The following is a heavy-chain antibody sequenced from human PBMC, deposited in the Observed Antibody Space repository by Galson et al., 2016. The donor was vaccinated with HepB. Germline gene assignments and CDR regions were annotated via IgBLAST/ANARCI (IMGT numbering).Heavy chain of an antibody. CDR2: IYPGDSDT. D-gene: IGHD4-17*01. Sequence: QSGAEVKKPGESLMISCKGSGYNFATFWIGWVRQMPGKGLEWMGLIYPGDSDTRYSPSFQGQVTISADKSRNTAYLQWTRLKASDAATYHYARQDPVTPSSQPSDYWGQGASVIVSP. CDR1: GYNFATFW. V-gene: IGHV5-51*01. CDR3: ARQDPVTPSSQPSDY. J-gene: IGHJ4*02.